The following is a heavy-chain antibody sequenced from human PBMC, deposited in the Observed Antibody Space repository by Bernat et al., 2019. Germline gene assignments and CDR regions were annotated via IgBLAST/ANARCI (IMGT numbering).Heavy chain of an antibody. Sequence: QVQLVQSGAEVKEPGASVKVSCKTSGYTFTGRYMHWVRQAPGQGLEWMGRINPNNDATNTVRKFQGRVTMTRDTSSSIAYMELTRLTSDDTAVYYCARDGALDYWGQGTLVTVSS. CDR2: INPNNDAT. D-gene: IGHD4-17*01. CDR1: GYTFTGRY. J-gene: IGHJ4*02. V-gene: IGHV1-2*06. CDR3: ARDGALDY.